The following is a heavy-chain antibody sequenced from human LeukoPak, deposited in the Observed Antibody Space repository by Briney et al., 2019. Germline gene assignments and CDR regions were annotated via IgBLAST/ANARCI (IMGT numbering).Heavy chain of an antibody. V-gene: IGHV5-51*01. CDR3: ASGAGIAAPGTYDAFDI. CDR2: IYPGDSDT. Sequence: GESLKISCKGSRYSLTTYWIGWVRQMPGKGLESMGIIYPGDSDTKYSPSFQGQVTISADRSISTAYLQWSSLKASDTAMYYCASGAGIAAPGTYDAFDIWGQGTMVTVSS. CDR1: RYSLTTYW. D-gene: IGHD6-13*01. J-gene: IGHJ3*02.